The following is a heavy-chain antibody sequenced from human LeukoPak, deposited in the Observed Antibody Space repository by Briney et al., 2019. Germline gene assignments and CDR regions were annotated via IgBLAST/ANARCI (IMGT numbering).Heavy chain of an antibody. Sequence: GGSLRLSCAASGFTFSSYAMSWVRQAPGKGLEWVSAISGTGYSTYYADSVKGRFTISRDNSKNTLYLQMNSLRAEDTAVYYCAKWLVGATVDYWGQGTLVTVSS. CDR3: AKWLVGATVDY. V-gene: IGHV3-23*01. CDR2: ISGTGYST. J-gene: IGHJ4*02. D-gene: IGHD1-26*01. CDR1: GFTFSSYA.